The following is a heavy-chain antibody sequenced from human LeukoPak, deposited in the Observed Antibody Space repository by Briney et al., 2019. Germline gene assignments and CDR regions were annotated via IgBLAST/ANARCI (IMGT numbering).Heavy chain of an antibody. Sequence: PSETLSLICTVSGGSISSSSYYWGWIRQPPGKGLEWIGSIYYSGSTYYNPSLKSRVTISVDTSKKQFSLKLSSVTAADTAVYYCARRERRDGYKAAFDIWGQGTMVTVSS. J-gene: IGHJ3*02. CDR2: IYYSGST. D-gene: IGHD5-24*01. V-gene: IGHV4-39*01. CDR1: GGSISSSSYY. CDR3: ARRERRDGYKAAFDI.